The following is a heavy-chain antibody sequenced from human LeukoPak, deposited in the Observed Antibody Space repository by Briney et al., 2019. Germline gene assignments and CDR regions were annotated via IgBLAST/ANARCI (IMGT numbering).Heavy chain of an antibody. CDR3: AKRVINNPFDN. Sequence: GGSLRLSCAASGFSFNDCTMNWVRQAPGKGREWVAVISNDGTTYYIDSVKGRFAISRDNSKNTLYLQMNGLRAEDTAVYFCAKRVINNPFDNWGQGTLVTVSS. CDR2: ISNDGTT. V-gene: IGHV3-23*01. CDR1: GFSFNDCT. J-gene: IGHJ4*02. D-gene: IGHD2/OR15-2a*01.